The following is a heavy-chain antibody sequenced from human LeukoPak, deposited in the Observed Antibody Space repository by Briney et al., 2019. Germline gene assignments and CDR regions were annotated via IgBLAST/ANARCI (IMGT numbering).Heavy chain of an antibody. D-gene: IGHD2/OR15-2a*01. CDR1: GFSLSSYD. J-gene: IGHJ5*02. Sequence: PGGSLRLSCAASGFSLSSYDMNWVRQAPGKGLEWVSSISTSSTFIYYTYSVKGRFTISRDNAKNSLYLQMNSLSAEDTAVYYCGRADCSSSTCYLRSSWFDPWGHGTLVTVSS. V-gene: IGHV3-21*01. CDR3: GRADCSSSTCYLRSSWFDP. CDR2: ISTSSTFI.